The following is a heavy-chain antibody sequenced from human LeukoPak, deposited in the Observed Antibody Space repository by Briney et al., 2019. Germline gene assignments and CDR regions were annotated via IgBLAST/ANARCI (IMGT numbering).Heavy chain of an antibody. CDR3: AKVFRDIVVVPAAIFDYYYYGMDV. D-gene: IGHD2-2*01. CDR2: ISGSGGST. CDR1: GFTFSSYA. J-gene: IGHJ6*04. Sequence: GGSLRLSCAASGFTFSSYAMSWVRQAPGKGLEWVSAISGSGGSTYYADSVKGRFTISRDNSKNTLYLQMNSLRAEDTAVYYCAKVFRDIVVVPAAIFDYYYYGMDVWGKGTTVTVPS. V-gene: IGHV3-23*01.